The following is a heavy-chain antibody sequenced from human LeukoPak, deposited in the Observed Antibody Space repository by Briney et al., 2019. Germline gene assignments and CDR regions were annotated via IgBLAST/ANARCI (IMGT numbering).Heavy chain of an antibody. CDR2: ISAYNGNT. Sequence: ASVKVSFKASGYTFTNYGITWVRQAPGQGLEWMGWISAYNGNTRYAQKFQGRVTMTTDTSTSTAYLELRSLRSDDTAIYYCARDYSHYCSSTSCSFYFDYWGQGTLVTVSS. CDR1: GYTFTNYG. D-gene: IGHD2-2*01. J-gene: IGHJ4*02. V-gene: IGHV1-18*01. CDR3: ARDYSHYCSSTSCSFYFDY.